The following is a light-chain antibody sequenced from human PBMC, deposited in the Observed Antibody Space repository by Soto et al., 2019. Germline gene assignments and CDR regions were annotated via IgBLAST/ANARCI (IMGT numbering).Light chain of an antibody. Sequence: AIQLTQSPSSLSASVGDRVTITCRASQDIRGALAWYQQKPGKAPKVLIYDVSTLESGVPLRFSGSSSGTDFTLTISSLQPVDFATYYCQQFNSYPITFVQGTRLEIK. V-gene: IGKV1-13*02. J-gene: IGKJ5*01. CDR3: QQFNSYPIT. CDR2: DVS. CDR1: QDIRGA.